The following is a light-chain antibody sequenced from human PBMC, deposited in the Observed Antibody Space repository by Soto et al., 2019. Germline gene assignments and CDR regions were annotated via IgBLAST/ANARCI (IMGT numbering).Light chain of an antibody. Sequence: DIQMTQSPSSLSASVGDRVTITCRASQSISSYLNWDQQKPGKAPKLLIYAASNLQSGDTSRFSGSGSGTDFTLTISSVQHEAFASYYCHQCYSTPRTVGQGTMGEIK. V-gene: IGKV1-39*01. CDR1: QSISSY. CDR3: HQCYSTPRT. J-gene: IGKJ1*01. CDR2: AAS.